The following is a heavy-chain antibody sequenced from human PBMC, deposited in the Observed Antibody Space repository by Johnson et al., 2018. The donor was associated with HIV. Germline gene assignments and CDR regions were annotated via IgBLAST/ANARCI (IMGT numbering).Heavy chain of an antibody. J-gene: IGHJ3*02. CDR1: AFTVSTSG. Sequence: QVQLVDSGGGVLQLGGCPRLSCASSAFTVSTSGMHWVRQAPGQGLAWVAFIRYDGSNNYYAYSVTGQFTISRDNSKNTLYLQMNSLRAEDTAVYYCAKDRIMVRGVIGAFDIWGQGTMVTVSS. V-gene: IGHV3-30*02. CDR3: AKDRIMVRGVIGAFDI. D-gene: IGHD3-10*01. CDR2: IRYDGSNN.